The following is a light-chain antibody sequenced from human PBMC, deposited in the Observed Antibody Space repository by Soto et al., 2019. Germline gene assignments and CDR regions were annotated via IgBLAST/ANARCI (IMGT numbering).Light chain of an antibody. CDR3: QSYDSSLSGSV. V-gene: IGLV1-40*01. J-gene: IGLJ3*02. CDR2: GNN. Sequence: QSVLTQPPSVSGAPGQRVTISCTGSSSNIGAGHDVHWYQQLPGTAPKLLIYGNNNRPSGVPDRFSGSKSGTSASLAITGLQAEDEADYYCQSYDSSLSGSVFGGGTKVTVL. CDR1: SSNIGAGHD.